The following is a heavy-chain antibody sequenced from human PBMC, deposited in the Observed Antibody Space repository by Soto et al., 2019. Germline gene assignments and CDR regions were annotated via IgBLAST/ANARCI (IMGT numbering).Heavy chain of an antibody. CDR2: ITHSGST. V-gene: IGHV4-34*01. CDR1: GGSFSGYY. CDR3: ARQPNFWHDPLKCDY. J-gene: IGHJ4*02. Sequence: QVQLPQWRAGLLKPSETLSLTCAVCGGSFSGYYWSRIRQPPGKGLEWIGEITHSGSTNYNPSLKVRISLSVDTSKHLYALKLSSVTAADTTVYYCARQPNFWHDPLKCDYSGEGPLVTISS. D-gene: IGHD3-3*01.